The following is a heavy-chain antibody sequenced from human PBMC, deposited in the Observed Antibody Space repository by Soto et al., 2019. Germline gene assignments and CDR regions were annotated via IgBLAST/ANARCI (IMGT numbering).Heavy chain of an antibody. J-gene: IGHJ4*02. Sequence: GGSLRLSCAASGFIFSSYDVHWVRQAPGKGLEWVSVITTTGDTYYAASVKGRFTISRENAENSLYLQMNSLRAEDAAVYYCARGDSYYDFGIECWGQGTVVTVSS. CDR3: ARGDSYYDFGIEC. D-gene: IGHD3-3*01. CDR1: GFIFSSYD. V-gene: IGHV3-13*01. CDR2: ITTTGDT.